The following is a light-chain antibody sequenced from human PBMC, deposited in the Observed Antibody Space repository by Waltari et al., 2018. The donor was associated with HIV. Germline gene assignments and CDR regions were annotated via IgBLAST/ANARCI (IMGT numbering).Light chain of an antibody. CDR1: RSVNRY. CDR3: QQRTNWPRA. J-gene: IGKJ3*01. Sequence: LSLSPGERATLSCRASRSVNRYLAWFQQKPGQAPRLLMYDASNRAPGIPARFSGSGSGTDFTLNISRVESEDFAVYYCQQRTNWPRAFGPGTTVDIK. V-gene: IGKV3-11*01. CDR2: DAS.